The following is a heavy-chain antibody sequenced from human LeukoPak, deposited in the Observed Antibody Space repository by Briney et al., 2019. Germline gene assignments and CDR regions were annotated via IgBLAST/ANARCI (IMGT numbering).Heavy chain of an antibody. D-gene: IGHD3/OR15-3a*01. CDR3: ARADRRTSNWFDP. CDR2: INPNSGGT. J-gene: IGHJ5*02. CDR1: GYTFTGYY. V-gene: IGHV1-2*02. Sequence: GASVKVSCEASGYTFTGYYMHWVRQAPGQGLEWMGWINPNSGGTNYAQKFQGRVTMTRDTSISTAYMELSRLRSDDTAVYYCARADRRTSNWFDPWGQGTLVTVSS.